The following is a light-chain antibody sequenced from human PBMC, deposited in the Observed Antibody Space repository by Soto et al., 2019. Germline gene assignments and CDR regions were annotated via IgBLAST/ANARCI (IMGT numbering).Light chain of an antibody. CDR1: SSNIGAGYD. V-gene: IGLV1-40*01. CDR2: GNS. J-gene: IGLJ3*02. CDR3: QSYDSSLRGWV. Sequence: QLVLTQPPSVSGAPGQRVTISCTESSSNIGAGYDVHWYQQLPGTAPKLLIYGNSNRPSGVPDRFSGSKSGTSASLAITGLQAADEADYYCQSYDSSLRGWVFGGGTKLTVL.